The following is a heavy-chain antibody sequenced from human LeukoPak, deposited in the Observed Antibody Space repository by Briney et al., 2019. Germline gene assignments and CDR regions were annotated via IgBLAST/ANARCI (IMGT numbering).Heavy chain of an antibody. V-gene: IGHV4-34*01. J-gene: IGHJ4*02. CDR3: AREGDPNQYYFDY. CDR2: INHSGST. D-gene: IGHD1-14*01. Sequence: SETLSLTCAVYGGSFSGYYWSWIRQPPGKGLERIGEINHSGSTNYNPSLKSRVTISVDTSKNQFSLKLSSVTAADTAVYYYAREGDPNQYYFDYWGQGTLVTVSS. CDR1: GGSFSGYY.